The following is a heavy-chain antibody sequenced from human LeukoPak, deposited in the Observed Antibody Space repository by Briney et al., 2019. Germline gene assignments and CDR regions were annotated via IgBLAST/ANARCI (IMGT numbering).Heavy chain of an antibody. CDR3: AKVLYGDFDAFDM. CDR2: ISGSGSST. D-gene: IGHD4-17*01. V-gene: IGHV3-23*01. Sequence: GGSLRLSCAASGFTFSSYGMSWVRQAPGKGLGWVSLISGSGSSTYYADSVKGRFTISKDNSKNTLYLQMNSLRAEDTAVYYCAKVLYGDFDAFDMWGQGTKVTVSS. CDR1: GFTFSSYG. J-gene: IGHJ3*02.